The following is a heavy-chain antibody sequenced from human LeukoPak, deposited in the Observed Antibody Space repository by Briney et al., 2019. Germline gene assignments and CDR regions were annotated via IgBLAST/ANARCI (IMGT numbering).Heavy chain of an antibody. CDR3: ARCPRWAHFDY. J-gene: IGHJ4*02. V-gene: IGHV3-48*03. D-gene: IGHD4-23*01. Sequence: GWSLRLSCAGSGFTFSSYEMNWVRQAPGKGLEWVSFNSSSGRTIYYADSVKGRFTVSRDNAKNSLYLQMNSLRAEDTAVYYCARCPRWAHFDYWGQGTLVTVSS. CDR2: NSSSGRTI. CDR1: GFTFSSYE.